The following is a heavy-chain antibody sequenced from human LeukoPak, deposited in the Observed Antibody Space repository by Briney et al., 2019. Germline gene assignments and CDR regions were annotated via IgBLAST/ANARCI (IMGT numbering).Heavy chain of an antibody. D-gene: IGHD6-19*01. V-gene: IGHV1-24*01. CDR1: GYTLTELS. CDR3: AREDRIAVAGSTSY. Sequence: ASVKVSCKVSGYTLTELSMHWVRQSPVKGLEWLGGFDPEDGETIYAQNFRGRVTMTTDTSTSTAYMELRSLRSDDTAVYYCAREDRIAVAGSTSYWGQGTLVTVSS. CDR2: FDPEDGET. J-gene: IGHJ4*02.